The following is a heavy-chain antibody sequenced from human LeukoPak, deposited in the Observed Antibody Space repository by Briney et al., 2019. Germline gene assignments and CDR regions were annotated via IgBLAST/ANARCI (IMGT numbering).Heavy chain of an antibody. CDR1: GYTFSSYA. Sequence: ASVKVSCKASGYTFSSYAMNWVRQAPGQGLEWMGWINTNTGNPTYAQGFTGRSVFSLDTSVSTASLQISSLKAENTAVYYCARQKTDYYDSSGYYIFDYWGQGTLVTVSS. D-gene: IGHD3-22*01. J-gene: IGHJ4*02. CDR3: ARQKTDYYDSSGYYIFDY. CDR2: INTNTGNP. V-gene: IGHV7-4-1*02.